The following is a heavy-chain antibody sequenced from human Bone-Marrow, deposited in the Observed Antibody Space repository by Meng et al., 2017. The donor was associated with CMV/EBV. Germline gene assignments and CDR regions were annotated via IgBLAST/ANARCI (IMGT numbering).Heavy chain of an antibody. CDR3: ARRYCSSTSCYEDYYYYYYGMDV. J-gene: IGHJ6*02. Sequence: GGSLRLSCAASGFTFSSYWMHWVRQAPGKGLVWVSRVNSDGSGTSYADSVKGRFTISRDNAKNTLYLQMNSLRAEDTAVYYCARRYCSSTSCYEDYYYYYYGMDVWGQGTTVTVSS. CDR2: VNSDGSGT. D-gene: IGHD2-2*01. V-gene: IGHV3-74*01. CDR1: GFTFSSYW.